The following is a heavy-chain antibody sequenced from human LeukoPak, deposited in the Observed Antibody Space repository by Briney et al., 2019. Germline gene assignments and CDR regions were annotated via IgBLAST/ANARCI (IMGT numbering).Heavy chain of an antibody. CDR1: GFIFSSYW. CDR2: IKQDGGEK. J-gene: IGHJ5*02. CDR3: ARVDYYDSSGYYSGNWFDP. Sequence: PGGSLRLSCAASGFIFSSYWMSWVRQAPGRGLEWVANIKQDGGEKYYVDSVKGRFTISRDNAKDSLYLQMNSLRAEDTAVYYCARVDYYDSSGYYSGNWFDPWGQGTLVTVSS. V-gene: IGHV3-7*01. D-gene: IGHD3-22*01.